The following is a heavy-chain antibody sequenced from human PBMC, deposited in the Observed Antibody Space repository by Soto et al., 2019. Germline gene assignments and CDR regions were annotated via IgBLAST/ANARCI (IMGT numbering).Heavy chain of an antibody. J-gene: IGHJ6*02. CDR3: AREPDSLLYGMDV. Sequence: GGSLRLSCAASGFTFSSYWMSWVRQAPGKGLEWVANIKQDGSEKYYVDSVKGRFTISRDNAKNSLYLQMNSLRAEDTAVYHCAREPDSLLYGMDVWGQGTTVTVSS. V-gene: IGHV3-7*05. CDR2: IKQDGSEK. CDR1: GFTFSSYW. D-gene: IGHD2-21*01.